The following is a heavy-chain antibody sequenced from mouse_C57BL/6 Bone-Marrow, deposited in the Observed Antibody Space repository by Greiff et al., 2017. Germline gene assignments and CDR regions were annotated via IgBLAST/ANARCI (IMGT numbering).Heavy chain of an antibody. J-gene: IGHJ4*01. Sequence: EVQLVESGGGLVQPGGSLSLSCAASGFTFTDYYMSWVRQPPGKALEWLGFIRNKANGYTTEYSASVKGRFTISRDTSQSILYLQMKALRAEDSATYYCASVLDSSGYEDAMDYWGQGTSVTVSS. D-gene: IGHD3-2*02. CDR3: ASVLDSSGYEDAMDY. CDR1: GFTFTDYY. CDR2: IRNKANGYTT. V-gene: IGHV7-3*01.